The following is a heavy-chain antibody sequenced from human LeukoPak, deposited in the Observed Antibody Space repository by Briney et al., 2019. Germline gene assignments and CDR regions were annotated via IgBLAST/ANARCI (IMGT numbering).Heavy chain of an antibody. CDR2: ITGSGDGT. J-gene: IGHJ4*02. CDR3: VKGFVHPTYYFEY. V-gene: IGHV3-23*01. CDR1: GFTFSSYA. Sequence: GGSLRLSCAASGFTFSSYAMMWVRQAPGKGLEWVSSITGSGDGTYYADSVRGRFTISRDNSKNTLHLQVNSLGAEDTAVYFCVKGFVHPTYYFEYWGQGTLVTVSS. D-gene: IGHD3-10*01.